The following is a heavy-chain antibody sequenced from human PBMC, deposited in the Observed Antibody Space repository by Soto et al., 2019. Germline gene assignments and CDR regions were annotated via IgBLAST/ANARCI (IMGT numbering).Heavy chain of an antibody. CDR2: IYYSGST. V-gene: IGHV4-31*03. J-gene: IGHJ4*02. CDR3: ARGGRVTTVYYFDY. D-gene: IGHD4-17*01. Sequence: SETLSLTCTVSGGSISSGGYYWSWIRQHPGKGLEWIGYIYYSGSTYYNPSLKSRVTISVDTSKNQFSLKLSSVTAADTAVYYCARGGRVTTVYYFDYWGQGTLVTVSS. CDR1: GGSISSGGYY.